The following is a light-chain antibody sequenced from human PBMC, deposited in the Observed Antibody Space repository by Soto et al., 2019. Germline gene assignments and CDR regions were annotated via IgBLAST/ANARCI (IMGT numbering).Light chain of an antibody. Sequence: DIQMTQAPATLSGSVGDRATITCRASQTISILLSWYQQKPGKAPKPLIYKASTLESGVPSRFSGSGSGTEVTLTISSLQPDDFATYYCQLHNSYSEAFGQGTKVDIK. CDR2: KAS. CDR3: QLHNSYSEA. J-gene: IGKJ1*01. CDR1: QTISIL. V-gene: IGKV1-5*03.